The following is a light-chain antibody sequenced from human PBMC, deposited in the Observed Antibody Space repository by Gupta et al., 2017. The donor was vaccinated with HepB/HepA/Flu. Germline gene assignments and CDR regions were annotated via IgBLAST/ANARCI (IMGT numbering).Light chain of an antibody. J-gene: IGKJ2*01. CDR1: QGIRDD. V-gene: IGKV1-6*01. CDR2: AAS. Sequence: AIQMTQSPSSLSASVGDRVIITCRASQGIRDDLAWYQQKPGKPPKLLSYAASTLESGVPSRFSGSGSGKEFTLTISSLQPEDFATYYCLQDYNYLTFGQGTKLEIK. CDR3: LQDYNYLT.